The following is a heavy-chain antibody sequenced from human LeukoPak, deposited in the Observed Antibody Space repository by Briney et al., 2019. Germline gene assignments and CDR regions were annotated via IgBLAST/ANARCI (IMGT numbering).Heavy chain of an antibody. CDR1: GFTFSSYA. Sequence: GGSLRLSCAASGFTFSSYAMSWVRQAPGKGLEWVSTISGSGGSTYYADSVKGRFTISRDNSKNTLYLQMNSLRAEDTAVYYCARGRRYSSSWYPLPNYYYYYMDVWGKGTTVTVSS. CDR2: ISGSGGST. J-gene: IGHJ6*03. CDR3: ARGRRYSSSWYPLPNYYYYYMDV. D-gene: IGHD6-13*01. V-gene: IGHV3-23*01.